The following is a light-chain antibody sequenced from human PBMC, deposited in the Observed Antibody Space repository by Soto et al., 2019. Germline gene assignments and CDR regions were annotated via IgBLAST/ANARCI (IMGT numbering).Light chain of an antibody. CDR1: QGIRND. CDR3: LQDYNYPLT. V-gene: IGKV1-6*01. Sequence: AIQMTQSPYSLSASVGDRVTITCRASQGIRNDLGWYQQKPGKAPKLLIYAAASLQSGVPSRFSGSGSGTDFTLTIISLQPEDFATYYCLQDYNYPLTVGQGTKVELK. CDR2: AAA. J-gene: IGKJ1*01.